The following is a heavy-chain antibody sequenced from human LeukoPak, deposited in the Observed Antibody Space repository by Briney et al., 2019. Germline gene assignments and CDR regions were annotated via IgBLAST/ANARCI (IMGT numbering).Heavy chain of an antibody. V-gene: IGHV4-61*02. CDR3: ARLTCSSTSCYAGIDSWFDP. Sequence: SQTLSLTCTVSGGSIRSGSYDWSWIRQPAGKGLEWIGRIYTSGSTNYNPSLKSRVTISVDTSKNQFSLKLSSVTAADTAVYYCARLTCSSTSCYAGIDSWFDPWGQGTLVTVSS. D-gene: IGHD2-2*01. CDR1: GGSIRSGSYD. CDR2: IYTSGST. J-gene: IGHJ5*02.